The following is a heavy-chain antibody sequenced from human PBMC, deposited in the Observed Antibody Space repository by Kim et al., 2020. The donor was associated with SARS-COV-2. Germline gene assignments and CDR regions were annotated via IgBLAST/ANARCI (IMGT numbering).Heavy chain of an antibody. J-gene: IGHJ4*02. V-gene: IGHV4-39*01. D-gene: IGHD2-15*01. Sequence: SETLSLTCAVSGGSISSSSYYWVWIRQPPGKGLEWIGRIYYSGSTYYNLSLKSRVTISVDTSKNQLSLNLGSVTAADTAVYYCARFIYGGGGYFDHWGQGTLVTVSS. CDR3: ARFIYGGGGYFDH. CDR2: IYYSGST. CDR1: GGSISSSSYY.